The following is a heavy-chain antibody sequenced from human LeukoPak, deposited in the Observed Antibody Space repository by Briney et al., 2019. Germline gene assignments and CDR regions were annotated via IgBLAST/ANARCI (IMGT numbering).Heavy chain of an antibody. CDR2: IKQDGSEK. CDR1: GFTFSSYW. D-gene: IGHD3-22*01. J-gene: IGHJ4*02. Sequence: GGSLRLSCAASGFTFSSYWMSWARQAPGKGLEWVANIKQDGSEKYYVDSVKGRFTISRDNAKNSLYLQMNSLRAEDTAVYYCAREPYYYDSSGYYDYWGQGTLVTVSS. V-gene: IGHV3-7*01. CDR3: AREPYYYDSSGYYDY.